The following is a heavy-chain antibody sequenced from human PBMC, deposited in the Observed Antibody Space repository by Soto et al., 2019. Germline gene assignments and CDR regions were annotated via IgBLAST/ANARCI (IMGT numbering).Heavy chain of an antibody. CDR2: ISHDGTNK. CDR1: GFTFSSYG. J-gene: IGHJ6*02. CDR3: AKDPNYGSANYYPYYYFGMDV. V-gene: IGHV3-30*18. Sequence: GGSLRLSCAASGFTFSSYGMHWVRQAPGKGLEWVAVISHDGTNKYYSDSVKGRFTISRDNSKNTLYLQMHSLRAEDTAVYYCAKDPNYGSANYYPYYYFGMDVWGQGTTVTVSS. D-gene: IGHD3-10*01.